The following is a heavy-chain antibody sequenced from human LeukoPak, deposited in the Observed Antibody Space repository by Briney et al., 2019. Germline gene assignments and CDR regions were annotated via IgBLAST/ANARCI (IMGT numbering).Heavy chain of an antibody. D-gene: IGHD2-21*02. Sequence: SQTLSLTCTVSGGSISSGGYYWSWIRQHPGKGLEWIGYIYYSGSTNYNPSLKSRVTISVDTSKNQFSLKLSSVTAADTAVYYCARRRTRSYCGGDCYAFDIWGQGTMVTVSS. CDR1: GGSISSGGYY. CDR2: IYYSGST. CDR3: ARRRTRSYCGGDCYAFDI. J-gene: IGHJ3*02. V-gene: IGHV4-31*03.